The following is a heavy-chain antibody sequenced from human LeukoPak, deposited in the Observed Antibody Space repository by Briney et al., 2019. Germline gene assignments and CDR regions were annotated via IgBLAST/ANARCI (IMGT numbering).Heavy chain of an antibody. CDR2: VDPEDGET. V-gene: IGHV1-69-2*01. CDR1: GYTFTDYY. J-gene: IGHJ4*02. Sequence: GATVKISCKVSGYTFTDYYMHWVQQAPGKGLEWMGLVDPEDGETIYAEKFQGRVTITADTSTDTAYMELSSLRSEDTAVYYCARDPGSSSSPFDYWGQGTLVTVSS. CDR3: ARDPGSSSSPFDY. D-gene: IGHD6-6*01.